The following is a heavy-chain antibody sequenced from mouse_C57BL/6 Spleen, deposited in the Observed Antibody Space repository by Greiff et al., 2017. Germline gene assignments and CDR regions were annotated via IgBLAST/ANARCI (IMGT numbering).Heavy chain of an antibody. CDR1: GYTFTGYW. J-gene: IGHJ3*01. CDR2: ILPGSGST. CDR3: ARWRGYDPWFAY. D-gene: IGHD2-3*01. V-gene: IGHV1-9*01. Sequence: QVQLQQSGAELMKPGASVKLSCKATGYTFTGYWIEWVKQRPGHGLEWIGEILPGSGSTNYNEKFKGKATFTADTSSNTAYMQLNSLTTEDSAIYYCARWRGYDPWFAYWGQGTLVTVSA.